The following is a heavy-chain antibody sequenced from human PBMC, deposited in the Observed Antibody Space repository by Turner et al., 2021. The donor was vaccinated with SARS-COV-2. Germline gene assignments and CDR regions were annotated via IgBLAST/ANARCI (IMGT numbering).Heavy chain of an antibody. CDR1: GFTFSSYG. J-gene: IGHJ4*02. Sequence: QVQLVESGGGVVQPGRSLRLSCAAYGFTFSSYGMHWVRQAPGKGLEWVAVTSYDGSNKYYADSVKGRFTISRDNSKNTLYLQMNSLRAEDTAVYYCAKQQGLYSNPMYYFDYWGQGTLVTVSS. CDR3: AKQQGLYSNPMYYFDY. D-gene: IGHD4-4*01. V-gene: IGHV3-30*18. CDR2: TSYDGSNK.